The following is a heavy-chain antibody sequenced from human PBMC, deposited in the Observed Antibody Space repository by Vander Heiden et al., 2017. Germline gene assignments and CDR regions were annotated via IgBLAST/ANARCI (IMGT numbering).Heavy chain of an antibody. CDR2: IDWDDEK. CDR3: ERVGDWGSNAFDI. CDR1: GFPLSTTGMR. V-gene: IGHV2-70*04. Sequence: QVTFKESGPALVKPTQTLTLTCTLSGFPLSTTGMRVNWIRQSPGKALEWLARIDWDDEKVYSTSLKTRLTISKDTSKNQVVLTLTNMDPVDTATYFCERVGDWGSNAFDIWGQGIMVTVSS. J-gene: IGHJ3*02. D-gene: IGHD7-27*01.